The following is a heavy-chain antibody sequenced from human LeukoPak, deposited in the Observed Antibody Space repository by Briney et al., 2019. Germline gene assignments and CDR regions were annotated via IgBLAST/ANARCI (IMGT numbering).Heavy chain of an antibody. Sequence: GGSLRLFCAASGFIFSSYAMSWVRQAPGKGLEWVSAISGSGGSTYYADSVKGRFTISRDNSKNTLYLQMHSLRAEDTAVYYCAKESSSRGEVDYWGQGPLVTVSS. V-gene: IGHV3-23*01. J-gene: IGHJ4*02. CDR1: GFIFSSYA. D-gene: IGHD6-13*01. CDR3: AKESSSRGEVDY. CDR2: ISGSGGST.